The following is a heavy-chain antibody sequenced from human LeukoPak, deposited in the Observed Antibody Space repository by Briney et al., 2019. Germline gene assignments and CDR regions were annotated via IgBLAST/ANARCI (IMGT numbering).Heavy chain of an antibody. CDR1: VYTFTNYD. Sequence: ASVNVSFKTSVYTFTNYDINWVRQATGQGLEWLGWMSPGSGYTGYAQKLQGRVTMTRDISITTAYVELSSLRSEDTAVYYCARGIEAGVDYWGQGTLVTVPS. D-gene: IGHD6-25*01. V-gene: IGHV1-8*02. CDR2: MSPGSGYT. CDR3: ARGIEAGVDY. J-gene: IGHJ4*02.